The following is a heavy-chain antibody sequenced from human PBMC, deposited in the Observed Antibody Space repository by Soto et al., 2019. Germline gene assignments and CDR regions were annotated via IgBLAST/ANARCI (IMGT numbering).Heavy chain of an antibody. CDR2: TYYRSKWYN. CDR1: GYSVSSNSAA. Sequence: SQTLSLTCAISGYSVSSNSAAWNWIRQSPSRGLEWLGRTYYRSKWYNDYAVSVKSRITINPDTSKNQFSLKLSSVTAADTAIYYCASRYCSSTACYGYLEYWGQGTLVTVSS. CDR3: ASRYCSSTACYGYLEY. D-gene: IGHD2-2*01. J-gene: IGHJ4*02. V-gene: IGHV6-1*01.